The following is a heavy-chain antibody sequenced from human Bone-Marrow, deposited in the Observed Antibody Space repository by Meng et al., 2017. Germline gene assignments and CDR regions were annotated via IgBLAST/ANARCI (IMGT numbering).Heavy chain of an antibody. CDR2: INHSGST. CDR3: ARGSPRGVEYYYDSSGYYLGRAFDI. Sequence: SETLSLTCAVYGGSFSGYYWSWIRQPPGKGLEWIGEINHSGSTNYNPSLKSRVTISVDTSKNQFSLKLSSVTAADTAVYYCARGSPRGVEYYYDSSGYYLGRAFDIWGQGTMVTVSS. CDR1: GGSFSGYY. J-gene: IGHJ3*02. D-gene: IGHD3-22*01. V-gene: IGHV4-34*01.